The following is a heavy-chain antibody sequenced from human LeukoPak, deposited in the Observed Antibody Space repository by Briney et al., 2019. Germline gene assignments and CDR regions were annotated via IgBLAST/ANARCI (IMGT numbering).Heavy chain of an antibody. Sequence: GGSLRLSCAASGFTFNIYTMNWVRQAPGKGLEWVSYIGSSSGTIYYADSVKGRFTISRDNSKNTLYLQMNSLRAEDTAIYYCAKGLMGRGFDYWGQGTLVTVSS. D-gene: IGHD3-10*01. CDR1: GFTFNIYT. V-gene: IGHV3-48*01. CDR3: AKGLMGRGFDY. J-gene: IGHJ4*02. CDR2: IGSSSGTI.